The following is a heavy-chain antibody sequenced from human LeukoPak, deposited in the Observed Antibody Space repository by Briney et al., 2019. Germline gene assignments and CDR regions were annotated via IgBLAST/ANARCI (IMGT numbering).Heavy chain of an antibody. CDR3: AMYTGNYYGSGSPFDY. J-gene: IGHJ4*02. Sequence: GGSLKISLQGPGFRFTSYRIGWVRQLPGKGLEGMGIIYSGDSDTRYSPSFQGQVTISADKSNSNAYLQWRSLKASDTAMDYCAMYTGNYYGSGSPFDYWGQGTLVTVSS. CDR2: IYSGDSDT. V-gene: IGHV5-51*01. D-gene: IGHD3-10*01. CDR1: GFRFTSYR.